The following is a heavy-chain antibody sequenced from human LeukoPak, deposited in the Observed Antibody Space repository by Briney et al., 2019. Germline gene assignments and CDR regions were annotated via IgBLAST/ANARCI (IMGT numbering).Heavy chain of an antibody. V-gene: IGHV3-48*03. CDR2: ISSSGRTI. D-gene: IGHD3-10*01. J-gene: IGHJ6*04. CDR1: GFTFSSYE. Sequence: GGSLRLSCAASGFTFSSYEMNWVRQAPGKGLEWGSYISSSGRTIYYADSVKGRFTTSRDNAKNSLYLQMNSRRGEDTAVYYCARKGGMVRGIHDMDVWGEGTTVTVSS. CDR3: ARKGGMVRGIHDMDV.